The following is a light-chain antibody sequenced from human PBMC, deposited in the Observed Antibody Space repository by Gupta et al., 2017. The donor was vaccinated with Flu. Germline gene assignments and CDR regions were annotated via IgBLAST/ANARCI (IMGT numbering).Light chain of an antibody. CDR3: QAWGTGVRV. CDR2: VNSDDSH. V-gene: IGLV4-69*01. Sequence: QLVLTQSPSASASLGAPVKLTCTLSSGHTTYGIAWHQQRPGKGPRFLMKVNSDDSHTKGDGIPVRFSGSSSGAERYLTISALQSEDEADYFCQAWGTGVRVFGGGTKVTVL. CDR1: SGHTTYG. J-gene: IGLJ3*02.